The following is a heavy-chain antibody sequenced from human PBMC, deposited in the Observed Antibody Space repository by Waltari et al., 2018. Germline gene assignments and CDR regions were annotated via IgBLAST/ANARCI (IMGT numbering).Heavy chain of an antibody. CDR3: ARGGVNYNNWFDP. Sequence: QLRLQESGPGLVKPSETLSVTCIVSGGSLKDESSCGGWLRQAPGKGLEWIGHISYSGTTFCNPSLMSRVTLSVDTLKNQFSLEMTSLTAADTAVYYCARGGVNYNNWFDPWGQGTPVTVSS. D-gene: IGHD3-9*01. CDR2: ISYSGTT. J-gene: IGHJ5*02. V-gene: IGHV4-39*01. CDR1: GGSLKDESSC.